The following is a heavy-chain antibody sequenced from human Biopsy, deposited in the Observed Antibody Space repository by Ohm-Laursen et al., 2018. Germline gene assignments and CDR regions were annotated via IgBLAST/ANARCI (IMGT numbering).Heavy chain of an antibody. CDR2: ISGSGTTI. Sequence: LRLSCTAPGFTFSDYYMSWIRQAPGKGLEWLSYISGSGTTIFYADSVKGRFAVSRDNAKNSLYLQMNSLTVEDTAVYYCARDGAGSYHDYWGQGTLVTVSS. V-gene: IGHV3-11*01. D-gene: IGHD3-10*01. CDR3: ARDGAGSYHDY. J-gene: IGHJ4*02. CDR1: GFTFSDYY.